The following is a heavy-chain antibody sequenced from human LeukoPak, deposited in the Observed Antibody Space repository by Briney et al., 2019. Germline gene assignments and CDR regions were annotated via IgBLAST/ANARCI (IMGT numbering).Heavy chain of an antibody. J-gene: IGHJ5*02. Sequence: SETLSLTCAVYGGSFSGYYWSWIRQPPGKGLEWIGCIYYSGYTNYKSSLKSRVTISVDTSKNQFSLKLNSVTAADTAVYYCARVVAAAGNNWFDPWGQGTLVTVSS. CDR1: GGSFSGYY. CDR3: ARVVAAAGNNWFDP. V-gene: IGHV4-59*12. CDR2: IYYSGYT. D-gene: IGHD6-13*01.